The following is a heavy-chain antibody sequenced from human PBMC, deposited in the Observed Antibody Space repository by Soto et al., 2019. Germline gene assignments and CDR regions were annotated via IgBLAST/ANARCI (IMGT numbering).Heavy chain of an antibody. V-gene: IGHV3-33*01. Sequence: QVQLVESGGGVVQPGRSLRLSCAASGFTFSSYGMHWVRQAPGKGLAWVEVIWYDGSNKYYADSVKGRFTISRDNSKNTLYLQMNSLRAEDRAVYYCARDQELSTMTAWTLGYWGQGTLVTVSS. J-gene: IGHJ4*02. D-gene: IGHD3-22*01. CDR1: GFTFSSYG. CDR2: IWYDGSNK. CDR3: ARDQELSTMTAWTLGY.